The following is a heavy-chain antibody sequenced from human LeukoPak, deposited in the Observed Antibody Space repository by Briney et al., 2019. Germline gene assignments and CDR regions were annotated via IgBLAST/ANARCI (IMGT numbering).Heavy chain of an antibody. Sequence: AAVTVSSKASGYTFTIYGLSRVRQAPGQGHEWMGWISAYNGNANYTQTLQGRVTMTTDTVTSTAYMYLRILKSEDTAVYCGARGEKTVLRDFDYSYWGRGTLATVSS. D-gene: IGHD3-9*01. V-gene: IGHV1-18*04. J-gene: IGHJ4*02. CDR3: ARGEKTVLRDFDYSY. CDR1: GYTFTIYG. CDR2: ISAYNGNA.